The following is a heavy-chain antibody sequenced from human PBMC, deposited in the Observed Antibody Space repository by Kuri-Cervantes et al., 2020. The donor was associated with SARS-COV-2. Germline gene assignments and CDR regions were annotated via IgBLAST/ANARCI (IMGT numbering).Heavy chain of an antibody. CDR1: GYTSRGDG. D-gene: IGHD3-22*01. CDR3: ATVYYDSSGYYYRWFDP. V-gene: IGHV1-18*01. CDR2: ISGYNGDT. J-gene: IGHJ5*02. Sequence: ASVKVSCKASGYTSRGDGFSWVRQARGGGLEWMGWISGYNGDTKYAAKFQGRVTMTRDTSTNTAYMELSSLRSEDTAVYYCATVYYDSSGYYYRWFDPWGQGTLVTVSS.